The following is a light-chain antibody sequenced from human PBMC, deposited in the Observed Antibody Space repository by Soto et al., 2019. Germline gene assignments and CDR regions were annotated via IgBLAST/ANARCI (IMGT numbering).Light chain of an antibody. CDR1: QSVSSSY. CDR3: QQYGSSPSYT. V-gene: IGKV3-20*01. Sequence: EIVLTQSPGTLSLSPGERATLSCRASQSVSSSYLAWCQQKPGQAPRLLISGASSRATGIPDRFSGSGSGTDFTLTISRLEPEDLAVYYCQQYGSSPSYTFGQGTKLEIK. J-gene: IGKJ2*01. CDR2: GAS.